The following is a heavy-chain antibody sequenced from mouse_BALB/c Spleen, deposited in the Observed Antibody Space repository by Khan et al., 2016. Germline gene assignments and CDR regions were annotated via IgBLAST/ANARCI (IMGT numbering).Heavy chain of an antibody. V-gene: IGHV14-3*02. CDR1: GFNIKDTF. J-gene: IGHJ2*01. Sequence: VQLKQSGAELVKPGASVKLSCTASGFNIKDTFMHWVKQRPEQGLEWIGRIDPANGNTRYDPKFQGKATITADTSSNTSYLPLSSLTSEDTAVNYCARRGPIYYYDRTYDYWGQGTTLTVSS. CDR2: IDPANGNT. CDR3: ARRGPIYYYDRTYDY. D-gene: IGHD1-1*01.